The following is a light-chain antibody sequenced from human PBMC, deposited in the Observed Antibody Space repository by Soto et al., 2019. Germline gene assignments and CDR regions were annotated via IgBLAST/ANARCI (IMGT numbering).Light chain of an antibody. Sequence: EIVLTQSPGTLSLSPGERATLSCRASQSVSSALAWYLQKPGQAPRLLIYDASTRAAGIPVRFSGSGSGTDFTLTISSLEPEHFAVYYCQQRSNWPAMITFGQGTRLEIK. V-gene: IGKV3-11*01. CDR1: QSVSSA. CDR2: DAS. CDR3: QQRSNWPAMIT. J-gene: IGKJ5*01.